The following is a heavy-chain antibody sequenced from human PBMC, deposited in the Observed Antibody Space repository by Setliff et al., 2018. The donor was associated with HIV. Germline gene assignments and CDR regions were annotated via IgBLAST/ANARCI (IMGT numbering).Heavy chain of an antibody. J-gene: IGHJ4*02. CDR3: AKDTKEGTTLTTH. CDR1: GFTFGDYA. V-gene: IGHV3-23*01. D-gene: IGHD4-17*01. CDR2: LSGTGGLT. Sequence: PGGSLRLSCAASGFTFGDYAMSWVRQAPGRGLDWVSGLSGTGGLTYYADSVKGRFSISRDNSKNTLFLQMNSLRAEDTAVYYCAKDTKEGTTLTTHWGRGTLVTVSS.